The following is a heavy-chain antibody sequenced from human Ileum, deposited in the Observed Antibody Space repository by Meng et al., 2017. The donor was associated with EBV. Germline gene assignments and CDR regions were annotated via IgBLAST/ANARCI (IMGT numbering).Heavy chain of an antibody. V-gene: IGHV3-15*01. CDR3: VSSWVEP. CDR2: IKDKSGGGTT. J-gene: IGHJ5*02. CDR1: RFTFNNAW. D-gene: IGHD2-2*01. Sequence: EGLLVECGGGLVKSGDSLRLVCAGFRFTFNNAWVSWVRQAPGKGLEWIARIKDKSGGGTTDYAAPVKGRFSISRDESKNMVYLQMSSLKIEDTAVYYCVSSWVEPWGQGTLVTVSS.